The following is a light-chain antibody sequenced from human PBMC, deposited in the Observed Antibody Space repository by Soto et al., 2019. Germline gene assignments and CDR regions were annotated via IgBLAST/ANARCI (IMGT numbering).Light chain of an antibody. J-gene: IGKJ1*01. CDR3: QQYSQSPWT. CDR2: GIS. V-gene: IGKV3-20*01. CDR1: QSVSNNY. Sequence: VLTQSPGTLSLSPGESAALSCRASQSVSNNYLAWYRQKPGQAPRLLIYGISSRAVGVPDRFSGSGSGTDFTHTITRLEPEDSAVYYCQQYSQSPWTFGQGTRVEI.